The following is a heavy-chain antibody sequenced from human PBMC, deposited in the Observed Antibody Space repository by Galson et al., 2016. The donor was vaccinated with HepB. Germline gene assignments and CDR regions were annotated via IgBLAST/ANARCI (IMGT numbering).Heavy chain of an antibody. CDR1: GYWFSNYW. CDR2: IYPHDSDT. J-gene: IGHJ4*02. V-gene: IGHV5-51*01. Sequence: QSGAEVKKPGDSLKISCKVSGYWFSNYWIGWVRQLPGKGLEWMGIIYPHDSDTRHSPSFQGQVTISAAKSISTPYLQWRSLKASDTAIYYCARGWELHDYWGQGTLVTFSS. CDR3: ARGWELHDY. D-gene: IGHD1-26*01.